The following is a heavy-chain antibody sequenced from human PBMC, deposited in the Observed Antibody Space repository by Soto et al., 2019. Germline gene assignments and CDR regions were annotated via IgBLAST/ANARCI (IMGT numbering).Heavy chain of an antibody. V-gene: IGHV3-23*01. CDR1: GITFSSYA. J-gene: IGHJ4*02. Sequence: VGSLRLSCAASGITFSSYAMSWVRQAPGKGLEWVSDIGGSGNTIYYADSVKGRFIISRDNSKNMVYLQMNSLRAEDTAVYYCAKDRDNSGYDPALDYWGQGTLVTVSS. D-gene: IGHD5-12*01. CDR3: AKDRDNSGYDPALDY. CDR2: IGGSGNTI.